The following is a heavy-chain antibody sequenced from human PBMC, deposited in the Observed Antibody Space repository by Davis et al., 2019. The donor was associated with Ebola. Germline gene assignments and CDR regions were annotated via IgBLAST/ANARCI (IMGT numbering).Heavy chain of an antibody. D-gene: IGHD2-2*02. CDR1: GFTFSGSA. Sequence: PGGSLRLSCAASGFTFSGSAMHWVRQASGKGLEWVGRIRSKANSYATAYAASVKGRFTISRDDSKNTAYLQMNSLKTEDTAVYYCTYDCSSTSCYTPRHYYYYGMDVWGQGTTVTVSS. CDR3: TYDCSSTSCYTPRHYYYYGMDV. CDR2: IRSKANSYAT. V-gene: IGHV3-73*01. J-gene: IGHJ6*02.